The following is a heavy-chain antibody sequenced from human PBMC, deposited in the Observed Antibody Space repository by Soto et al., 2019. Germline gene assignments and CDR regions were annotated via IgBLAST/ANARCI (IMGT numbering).Heavy chain of an antibody. CDR1: GYTFTSYY. CDR3: ARLLAVAGSHYYGMDV. J-gene: IGHJ6*02. V-gene: IGHV1-46*01. Sequence: ASVKVSCKSSGYTFTSYYMHWVRQAPGQGLEWMGIINPSGGSTSYAQKFQGRVTMTRDTSTSTVYMELSSLRSEDTAVYYCARLLAVAGSHYYGMDVWGQGTTVTV. D-gene: IGHD6-19*01. CDR2: INPSGGST.